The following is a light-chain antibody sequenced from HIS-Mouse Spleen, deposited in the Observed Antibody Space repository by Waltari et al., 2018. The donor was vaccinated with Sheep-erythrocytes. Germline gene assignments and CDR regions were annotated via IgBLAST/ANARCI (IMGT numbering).Light chain of an antibody. CDR2: EVS. Sequence: QSALTQPASVSGSPGQSIPISCTGTSSDGGGYNYVSWYQQHPGKAPKLMIYEVSNRPSGVSNRFSGSKSGNMASLTISGLQAEDEADYYCSSYTSSSTWVFGGGTKLTVL. CDR1: SSDGGGYNY. CDR3: SSYTSSSTWV. V-gene: IGLV2-14*01. J-gene: IGLJ3*02.